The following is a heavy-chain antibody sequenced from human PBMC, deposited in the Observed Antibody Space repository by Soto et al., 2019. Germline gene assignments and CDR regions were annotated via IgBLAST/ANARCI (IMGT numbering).Heavy chain of an antibody. J-gene: IGHJ4*02. CDR2: ISAYNGNT. Sequence: ASVKVSCKASGYTFTSYYMHWVRQAPGQGLEWMGWISAYNGNTNYAQKLQGRVTMTTDTSTSTAYMELRSLRSDDTAVYYCARGDYYDILTGYYYFDYWGQGTLVTVSS. V-gene: IGHV1-18*04. D-gene: IGHD3-9*01. CDR1: GYTFTSYY. CDR3: ARGDYYDILTGYYYFDY.